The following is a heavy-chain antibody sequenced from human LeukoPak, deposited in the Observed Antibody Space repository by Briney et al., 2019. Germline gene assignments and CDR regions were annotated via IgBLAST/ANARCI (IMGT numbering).Heavy chain of an antibody. CDR2: IYTSGST. V-gene: IGHV4-4*07. Sequence: SETLSLTSTDAGGSISSYYWSWIRQPAGKGLGWIGRIYTSGSTNYNPSLKSRVTMSVDTSKNQFSLKLSSVTAADTAVYYCARDPLPLGLDAFDVWGQGTMVTVSS. CDR1: GGSISSYY. D-gene: IGHD2-15*01. CDR3: ARDPLPLGLDAFDV. J-gene: IGHJ3*01.